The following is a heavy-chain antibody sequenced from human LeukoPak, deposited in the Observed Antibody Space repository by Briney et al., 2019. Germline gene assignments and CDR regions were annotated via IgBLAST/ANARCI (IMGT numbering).Heavy chain of an antibody. D-gene: IGHD3-22*01. CDR3: ARDPSDFSGYYDY. V-gene: IGHV3-74*01. J-gene: IGHJ4*02. CDR2: MEGDGSST. CDR1: GFTFSSYA. Sequence: PGGSLRLSCAASGFTFSSYAMSWVRQAPGKGLVWVSRMEGDGSSTSYADSVKGRFTISRDNAKNTLYLQMNSLRAEDTAVYYCARDPSDFSGYYDYWGQGTLVTVSS.